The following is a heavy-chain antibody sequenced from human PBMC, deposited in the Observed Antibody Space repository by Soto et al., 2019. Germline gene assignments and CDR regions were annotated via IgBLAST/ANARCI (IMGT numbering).Heavy chain of an antibody. J-gene: IGHJ6*02. D-gene: IGHD4-17*01. CDR2: SIPIFRTA. V-gene: IGHV1-69*01. Sequence: QVQLVQSGAELKKPGSSVKVSCKASGGTFSSYAISWVRQAPGQGLEWMGGSIPIFRTANYAQKFQGRVTSTADESTSTAYIELSSLRSEDTAVYYCARDSGGTTVAFGMDVWGPGTKVTVSS. CDR3: ARDSGGTTVAFGMDV. CDR1: GGTFSSYA.